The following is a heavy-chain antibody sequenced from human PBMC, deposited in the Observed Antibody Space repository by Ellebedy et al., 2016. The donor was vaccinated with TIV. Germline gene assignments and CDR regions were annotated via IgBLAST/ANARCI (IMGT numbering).Heavy chain of an antibody. CDR3: STDEGVY. Sequence: PGGSLRLSCAASGFTLSNFWMNWVRQAPGKGLEWVANIKLDGSEKYYVDSVKGRFTISRDNAKNSLYLQMDSLRAEDTAVYFCSTDEGVYWGQGTLVTVSS. J-gene: IGHJ4*02. CDR1: GFTLSNFW. CDR2: IKLDGSEK. V-gene: IGHV3-7*03.